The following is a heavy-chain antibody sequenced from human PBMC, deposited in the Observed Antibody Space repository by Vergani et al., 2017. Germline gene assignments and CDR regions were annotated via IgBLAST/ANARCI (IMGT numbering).Heavy chain of an antibody. CDR1: GFTFSSYS. J-gene: IGHJ3*02. Sequence: EVQLVESGGGLVQPGGSLRLSCAASGFTFSSYSMNWVRQAPGKGLEWVSYISSSSSTIYYADSVKGRFTISRDNAKNSLYLQMNSLRDEDTAVYYCARGGDRVATSPFDIWGQATMVTVSS. D-gene: IGHD5-12*01. CDR2: ISSSSSTI. CDR3: ARGGDRVATSPFDI. V-gene: IGHV3-48*02.